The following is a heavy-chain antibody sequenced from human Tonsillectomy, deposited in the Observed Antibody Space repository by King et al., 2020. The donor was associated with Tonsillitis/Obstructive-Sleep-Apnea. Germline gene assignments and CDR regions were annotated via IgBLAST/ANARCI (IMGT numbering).Heavy chain of an antibody. D-gene: IGHD3-3*01. CDR3: ARSYYDFWSGYYQPLDY. J-gene: IGHJ4*02. CDR2: ISRSSGYI. V-gene: IGHV3-21*01. Sequence: DVQLVESGGGLVKPGGSLRLSCAASGFTFSSYSMHWVRQAPGQGLEVVSSISRSSGYIYYAVSVKGRFTISRDNAKNSLYLQMNSLRAEDTAVYYCARSYYDFWSGYYQPLDYWGQGTLVTVSS. CDR1: GFTFSSYS.